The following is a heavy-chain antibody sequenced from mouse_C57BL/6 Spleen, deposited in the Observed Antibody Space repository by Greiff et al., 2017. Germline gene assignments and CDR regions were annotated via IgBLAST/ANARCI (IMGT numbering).Heavy chain of an antibody. CDR2: IHPNSGST. V-gene: IGHV1-64*01. Sequence: QVQLQQPGAELVKPGASVKLSCKASGYTFTSYWMHWVKQRPGQGLEWIGMIHPNSGSTNYNEKFKSKATLTVDKSSSTAYMQLSSLTSEDSAVYYGARGNYYGSRDWYFDVWGTGTTVTVSS. J-gene: IGHJ1*03. D-gene: IGHD1-1*01. CDR1: GYTFTSYW. CDR3: ARGNYYGSRDWYFDV.